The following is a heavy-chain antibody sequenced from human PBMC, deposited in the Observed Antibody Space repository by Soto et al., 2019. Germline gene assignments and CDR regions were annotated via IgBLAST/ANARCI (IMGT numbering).Heavy chain of an antibody. Sequence: QIPLKESGHTLAKPTQTLTLTCTFSGFSLSTSGLGVRWIRQPPGKALEWLVLLYWDDDKRYSPALKSKLTINKDTSKNQMVLTMTNMDPVDTATYYCAHRRRIVAFDIWGQGTMVTVSS. CDR2: LYWDDDK. CDR3: AHRRRIVAFDI. J-gene: IGHJ3*02. D-gene: IGHD2-21*01. V-gene: IGHV2-5*02. CDR1: GFSLSTSGLG.